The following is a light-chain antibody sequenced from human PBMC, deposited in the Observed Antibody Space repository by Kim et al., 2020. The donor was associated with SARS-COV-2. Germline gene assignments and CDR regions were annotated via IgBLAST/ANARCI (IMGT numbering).Light chain of an antibody. CDR2: SNN. J-gene: IGLJ3*02. Sequence: ELTQPPAASGTPGQRVTISCSGSSSNIGSNTVNWYQQLPGTAPKLLIYSNNQRPSGVPDRFSGSKSGTSASLAISGLQSEDEADYYCAAWDDSLNGWVFGGGTQLTVL. V-gene: IGLV1-44*01. CDR3: AAWDDSLNGWV. CDR1: SSNIGSNT.